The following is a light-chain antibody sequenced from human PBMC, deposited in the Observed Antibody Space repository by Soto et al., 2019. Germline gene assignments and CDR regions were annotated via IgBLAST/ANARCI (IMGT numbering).Light chain of an antibody. V-gene: IGKV3-15*01. CDR2: GAS. CDR1: QSVSTN. Sequence: DIVMTQSPATLSVSPGERATLSRRASQSVSTNLAWYQRKPGQAPRLLIHGASTRATGVPARFSGTGSGTEFALTISSLQSEDLAVYYCQQYNLWPWTFGQGTKVEIK. J-gene: IGKJ1*01. CDR3: QQYNLWPWT.